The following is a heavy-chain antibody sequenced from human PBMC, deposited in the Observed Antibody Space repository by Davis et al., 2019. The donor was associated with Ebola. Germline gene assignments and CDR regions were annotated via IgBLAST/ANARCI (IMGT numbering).Heavy chain of an antibody. Sequence: ASVKVSCKASGYTFTNYYMHWVRQAPGQGLEWMGRINPNSGGTNYAQKVQGRVTMTTDTSTGTAYLDLRSLRSDDTAVYFCARTSIVGTTTTASDIWGQGTLVTVSS. V-gene: IGHV1-2*06. D-gene: IGHD1-26*01. J-gene: IGHJ3*02. CDR3: ARTSIVGTTTTASDI. CDR1: GYTFTNYY. CDR2: INPNSGGT.